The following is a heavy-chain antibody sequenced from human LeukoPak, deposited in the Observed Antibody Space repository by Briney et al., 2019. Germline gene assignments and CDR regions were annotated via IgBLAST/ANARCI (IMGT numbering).Heavy chain of an antibody. CDR1: GGSISSYY. CDR2: IYYSGST. V-gene: IGHV4-59*08. Sequence: SETLSLTCTVSGGSISSYYWSWIRHPPGKGLEWIGYIYYSGSTNYNPSLKSRVTISVDTSKNQFSLKLSSVTAADTAVYYCARGVFVGATLDYWGQGTLVTVSS. J-gene: IGHJ4*02. D-gene: IGHD1-26*01. CDR3: ARGVFVGATLDY.